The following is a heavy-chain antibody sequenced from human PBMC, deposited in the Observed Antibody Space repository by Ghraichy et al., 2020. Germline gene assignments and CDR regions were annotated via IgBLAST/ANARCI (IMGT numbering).Heavy chain of an antibody. CDR3: AAAPGWEQLY. D-gene: IGHD6-13*01. V-gene: IGHV3-7*03. CDR1: GFTFSTHY. Sequence: SCAASGFTFSTHYMTWVRQAPGKGLEWVANIDQDGSQKYYVDSVKGRFTISRDNAKNSLYLQMNSLRVEDTAVYYCAAAPGWEQLYWGQGALVTVSS. J-gene: IGHJ4*02. CDR2: IDQDGSQK.